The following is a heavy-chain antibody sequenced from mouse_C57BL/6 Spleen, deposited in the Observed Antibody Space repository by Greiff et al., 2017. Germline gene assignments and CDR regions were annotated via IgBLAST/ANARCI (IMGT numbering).Heavy chain of an antibody. CDR2: ISSGGSYT. V-gene: IGHV5-6*01. CDR1: GFTFSSYG. D-gene: IGHD2-4*01. Sequence: EVMLVESGGDLVKPGGSLKLSCAASGFTFSSYGMSWVRQTPDKRLEWVATISSGGSYTYYPDSVKGRFTISRDDAKNTLYLQMSSLKSEDTAMYYCARHAAMITPYYFDYWGQGTTLTVSS. J-gene: IGHJ2*01. CDR3: ARHAAMITPYYFDY.